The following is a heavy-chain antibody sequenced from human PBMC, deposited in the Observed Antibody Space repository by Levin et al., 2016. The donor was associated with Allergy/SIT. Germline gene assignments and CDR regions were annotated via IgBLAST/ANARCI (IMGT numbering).Heavy chain of an antibody. Sequence: WIRQSPSRGLEWLGNTYYRSRWYKDYAVSVKGRITINADASSNLFSLQLNSMTPDDTAVYYCARRQWDVIGGRAFDVWGQGTVVTVSS. CDR3: ARRQWDVIGGRAFDV. CDR2: TYYRSRWYK. V-gene: IGHV6-1*01. D-gene: IGHD1-26*01. J-gene: IGHJ3*01.